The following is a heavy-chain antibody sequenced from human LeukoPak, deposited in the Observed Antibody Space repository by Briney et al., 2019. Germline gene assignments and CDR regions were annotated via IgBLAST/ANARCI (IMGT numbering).Heavy chain of an antibody. D-gene: IGHD6-19*01. J-gene: IGHJ4*01. V-gene: IGHV4-4*07. CDR1: GGSISTYY. CDR3: AGRGLSTGWTFDY. CDR2: IHTSGST. Sequence: PSETLSLTYSVSGGSISTYYWSWIRQPAGKGLEWIAQIHTSGSTNFNPSLKSRVSISMDTPNNQFSLMISSVTAADTAIYYCAGRGLSTGWTFDYWGHGTLVTVSS.